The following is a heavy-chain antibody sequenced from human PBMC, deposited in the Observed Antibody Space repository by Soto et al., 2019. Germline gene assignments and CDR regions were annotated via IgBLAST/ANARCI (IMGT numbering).Heavy chain of an antibody. CDR3: ATTLYFEDATEDSVHS. D-gene: IGHD2-21*01. CDR2: IQHGGST. V-gene: IGHV4-34*01. CDR1: GGNGGSFSGYY. J-gene: IGHJ4*02. Sequence: SETLSLTCAVYGGNGGSFSGYYWSWVRQPPGEGLEWIGEIQHGGSTNYNPSLESRVSISVDRSNNQFSLNLTSVTAADTAVYYCATTLYFEDATEDSVHSWGPGLLVTVS.